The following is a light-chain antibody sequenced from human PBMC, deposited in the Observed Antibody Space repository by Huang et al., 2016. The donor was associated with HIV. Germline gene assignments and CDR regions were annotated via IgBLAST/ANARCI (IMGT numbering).Light chain of an antibody. CDR2: NAS. V-gene: IGKV3-11*01. CDR1: QSVSVY. CDR3: QQRSDWAPT. Sequence: EIVLAQSPVTLSLSPGERATLACRASQSVSVYLAGYQQKAGQPPRLLIYNASNRAHGSPARFGGSGSGTDFALTISSLEPEDFAVYYCQQRSDWAPTFGRGTKVEIK. J-gene: IGKJ1*01.